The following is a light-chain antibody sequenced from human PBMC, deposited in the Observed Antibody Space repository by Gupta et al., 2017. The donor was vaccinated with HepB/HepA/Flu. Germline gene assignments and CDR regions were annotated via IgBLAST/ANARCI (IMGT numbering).Light chain of an antibody. Sequence: QSVLNQPPSASGTPGQRVTISCSGSSSNIGRHYVSWYQQLPGTAPKLLIYRNDQRPSGVPDRFSGSKSGTSASLAISGLRSEDEAEYDCAAWDGSLSTVLFGGGTKLTVL. CDR3: AAWDGSLSTVL. J-gene: IGLJ2*01. V-gene: IGLV1-47*01. CDR2: RND. CDR1: SSNIGRHY.